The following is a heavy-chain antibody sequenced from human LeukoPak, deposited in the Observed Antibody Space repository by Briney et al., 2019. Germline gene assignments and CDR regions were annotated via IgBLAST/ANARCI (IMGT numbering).Heavy chain of an antibody. CDR2: IYHSGST. CDR3: ASVDY. Sequence: SETLSLSCTVSGYSISSGYYWGWIRQPPGKGLEWIGSIYHSGSTFYNPSLKSRVTISVDTSKNQFSLKLSSVTAADTAVYYCASVDYWGQGTLVTVSS. J-gene: IGHJ4*02. V-gene: IGHV4-38-2*02. CDR1: GYSISSGYY.